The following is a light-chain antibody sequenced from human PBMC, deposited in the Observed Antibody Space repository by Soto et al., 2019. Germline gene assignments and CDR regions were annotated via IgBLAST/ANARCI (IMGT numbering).Light chain of an antibody. CDR3: QHRSNRPLT. V-gene: IGKV3-11*01. Sequence: EIVLTQSPATLSLSPGERATLSCRASQSVSSYLAWYQQKPGQAPRLLIYDASNRATGLPARFSGSGSGTYFPLTISRLAPEDFAVYYCQHRSNRPLTFGGGTKVEIK. CDR1: QSVSSY. J-gene: IGKJ4*01. CDR2: DAS.